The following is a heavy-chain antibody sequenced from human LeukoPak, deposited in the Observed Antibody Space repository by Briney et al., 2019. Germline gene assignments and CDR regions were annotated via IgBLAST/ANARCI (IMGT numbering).Heavy chain of an antibody. Sequence: GESLKISCKGSGFSFANSWIGWVRPVSGKGLEWMGTIYPDDPDIRYSPFFQGQVTISGDKSSSTVYLQWNSLKASDTAMYFCAKKRSSGYYDSGGYAIDAFDVWGQGTMVTVSS. D-gene: IGHD3-22*01. CDR3: AKKRSSGYYDSGGYAIDAFDV. J-gene: IGHJ3*01. CDR2: IYPDDPDI. CDR1: GFSFANSW. V-gene: IGHV5-51*01.